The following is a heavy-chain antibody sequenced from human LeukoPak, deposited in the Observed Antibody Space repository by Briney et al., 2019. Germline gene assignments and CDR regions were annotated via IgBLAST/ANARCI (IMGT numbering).Heavy chain of an antibody. J-gene: IGHJ3*02. CDR1: GFTFSNAW. CDR3: ATDLSPITLFGILVIKDAFDT. Sequence: GGCHSLVCKASGFTFSNAWMSWARQAPGKGLEWVGRIKSRSDRGTTDYAAPVKGRFTISRDDSINTLYLEMNSLKPEDTAVYYCATDLSPITLFGILVIKDAFDTWGPGPLVPVSS. V-gene: IGHV3-15*05. CDR2: IKSRSDRGTT. D-gene: IGHD3-3*01.